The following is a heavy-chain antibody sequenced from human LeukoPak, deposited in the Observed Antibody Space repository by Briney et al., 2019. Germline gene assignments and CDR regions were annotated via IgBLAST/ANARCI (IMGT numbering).Heavy chain of an antibody. D-gene: IGHD5-12*01. J-gene: IGHJ3*02. V-gene: IGHV3-23*01. Sequence: SGGSLRLSCAASGFTFSSYAMNWVRQAPGKGLEWVSGISGSGGYTCYADSVKGRFTISRDNSKNTLYLQMNRLRDEDTAVYYCASGVVDNDAFDIWGQGTMVTVSS. CDR2: ISGSGGYT. CDR1: GFTFSSYA. CDR3: ASGVVDNDAFDI.